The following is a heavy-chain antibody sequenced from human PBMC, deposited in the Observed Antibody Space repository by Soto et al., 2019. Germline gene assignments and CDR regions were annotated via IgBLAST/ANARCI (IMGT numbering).Heavy chain of an antibody. D-gene: IGHD6-13*01. CDR3: AKALAAAGTFALDY. Sequence: EVQLVESGGGLVQPGRSLRLSCAASGFTFDDYAMHWVRQAPGKGLEWVSGISWNSGSIGYADSVKGRFTISRDNAXNSLYLQMNSLRAEDTALYYCAKALAAAGTFALDYWGQGTLVTVSS. J-gene: IGHJ4*02. CDR2: ISWNSGSI. CDR1: GFTFDDYA. V-gene: IGHV3-9*01.